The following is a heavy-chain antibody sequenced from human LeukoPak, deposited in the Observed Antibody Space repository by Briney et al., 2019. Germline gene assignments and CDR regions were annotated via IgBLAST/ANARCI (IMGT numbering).Heavy chain of an antibody. CDR2: INPNSGGT. CDR3: ARVAYYDSSGYYLFDY. D-gene: IGHD3-22*01. CDR1: GFTLTGYY. J-gene: IGHJ4*02. V-gene: IGHV1-2*02. Sequence: ASVKVSCKASGFTLTGYYMHWVRQAPGQGLEWMGWINPNSGGTNYAQKFQGRVTMTRDTSISTAYMELSRLRSDDTAVYYCARVAYYDSSGYYLFDYWGQGTLVTVSS.